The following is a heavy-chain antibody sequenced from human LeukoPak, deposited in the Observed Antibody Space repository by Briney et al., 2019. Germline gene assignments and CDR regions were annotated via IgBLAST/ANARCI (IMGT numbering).Heavy chain of an antibody. CDR3: AKDPNPFYDFWSGYK. J-gene: IGHJ4*02. D-gene: IGHD3-3*01. Sequence: GGSLRLSCAASGFTFAGHTMTWLRQAPGKGLEWVSIIGGRDDRTYYADSVEGRFTISRDNSKNILYLQMSSLRAEDTAVYYCAKDPNPFYDFWSGYKWGQGTVVTVSS. CDR2: IGGRDDRT. CDR1: GFTFAGHT. V-gene: IGHV3-23*01.